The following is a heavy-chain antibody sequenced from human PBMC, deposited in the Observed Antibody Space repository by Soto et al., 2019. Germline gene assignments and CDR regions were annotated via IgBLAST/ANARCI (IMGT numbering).Heavy chain of an antibody. CDR2: AHHSGRT. V-gene: IGHV4-4*02. D-gene: IGHD1-26*01. J-gene: IGHJ4*02. Sequence: QVQLQESGPGLVKPSGTLSLTCTVSGGSMTSSNWWNWVRQSPGKGLEWIGEAHHSGRTNYSPSLKSRVTISVDKSKNHFSLKLSSVTAADTAVYYCARSEATGIDYWGQGTLVTVSS. CDR1: GGSMTSSNW. CDR3: ARSEATGIDY.